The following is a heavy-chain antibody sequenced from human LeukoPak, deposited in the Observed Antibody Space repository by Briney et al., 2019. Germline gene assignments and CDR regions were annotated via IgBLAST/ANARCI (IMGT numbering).Heavy chain of an antibody. V-gene: IGHV3-53*01. CDR3: ARSPLALLDV. Sequence: GGSLRLSCAASGFTVSSNYMSWVRQAPGKGLEWVSVIYSGGSTYYADSVKGRFTISRDTSKNTLYLQMSSLTAEDTAVYYCARSPLALLDVWRKGATVTLSP. CDR2: IYSGGST. J-gene: IGHJ6*04. D-gene: IGHD3-10*01. CDR1: GFTVSSNY.